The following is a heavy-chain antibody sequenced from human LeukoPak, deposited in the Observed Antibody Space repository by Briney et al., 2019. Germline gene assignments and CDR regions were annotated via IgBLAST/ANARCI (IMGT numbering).Heavy chain of an antibody. CDR1: GGSISSSSFF. D-gene: IGHD2-2*01. J-gene: IGHJ4*02. Sequence: SETLSLTCTVSGGSISSSSFFWAWIRQPPEKGLEWIGTVSYSGTTYYSPSLKSRVTISVDTSKNQFFLRLTSVTAADTALYYCAKLTCSSTFCPLDYWGQGTLVTVSS. CDR2: VSYSGTT. CDR3: AKLTCSSTFCPLDY. V-gene: IGHV4-39*01.